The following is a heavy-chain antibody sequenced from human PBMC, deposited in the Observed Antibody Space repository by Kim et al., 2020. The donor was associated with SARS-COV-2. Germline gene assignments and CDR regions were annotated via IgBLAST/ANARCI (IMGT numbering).Heavy chain of an antibody. CDR3: ARSGYSSSWYVVNAIDV. J-gene: IGHJ3*01. D-gene: IGHD6-13*01. Sequence: SVKGRFTISRDNAKKTLFLEMNNLRVEDTAIYYCARSGYSSSWYVVNAIDVWGQGTMVTVSS. V-gene: IGHV3-74*01.